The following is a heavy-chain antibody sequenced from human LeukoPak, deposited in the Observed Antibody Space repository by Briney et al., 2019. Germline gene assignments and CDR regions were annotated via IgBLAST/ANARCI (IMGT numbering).Heavy chain of an antibody. V-gene: IGHV4-39*07. CDR1: GGSISSSSYY. CDR3: ARDRWNYYYYMDV. J-gene: IGHJ6*03. Sequence: PSETLSLTCTVSGGSISSSSYYWGWIRQPPGKGLEWIGSIYYSGSTYYNPSLKSRVTISVDTSKNQFSLKLSSVTAADTAVYYCARDRWNYYYYMDVWGKGTTVTVSS. D-gene: IGHD5-24*01. CDR2: IYYSGST.